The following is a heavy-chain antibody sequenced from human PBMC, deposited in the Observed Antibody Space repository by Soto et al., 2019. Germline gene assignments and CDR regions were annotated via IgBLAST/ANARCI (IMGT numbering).Heavy chain of an antibody. CDR3: ARAITMVRGVIITIGAWFDP. CDR2: IYYSGST. J-gene: IGHJ5*02. D-gene: IGHD3-10*01. CDR1: GGSISSGDYY. V-gene: IGHV4-30-4*08. Sequence: PSETLSLTCTVSGGSISSGDYYWNWIRQHPGKGLEWIGYIYYSGSTNYNPSLKSRVTISVDTSKIQFSLKLSSVTAADTAVYYCARAITMVRGVIITIGAWFDPWGQGTLVTVSS.